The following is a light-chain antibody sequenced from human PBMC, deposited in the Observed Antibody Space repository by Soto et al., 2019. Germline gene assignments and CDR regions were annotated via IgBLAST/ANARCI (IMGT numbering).Light chain of an antibody. CDR2: GAS. V-gene: IGKV3-15*01. CDR3: QQHDKWPPIT. CDR1: QSVSSN. Sequence: EIVMTQSPATLSVSPGERATLSCRASQSVSSNLAWYQQKPGQAPRLLMYGASIRATGIPARFSGSGSGTDFSLTISSLQSEDCAVYYCQQHDKWPPITFGQGTRLEIK. J-gene: IGKJ5*01.